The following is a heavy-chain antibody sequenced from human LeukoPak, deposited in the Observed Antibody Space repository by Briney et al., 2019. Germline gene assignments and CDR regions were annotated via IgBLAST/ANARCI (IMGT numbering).Heavy chain of an antibody. Sequence: GESLKISCKGSGYGFTSYWIGWVRQMPGKGLEWMGIIYPGDSDTRYSPSFQGQVTISADKSISTAYLQWSSLKASDTAMYYCARKSHSSSWTHFDYWGQGTLVAVSS. CDR1: GYGFTSYW. J-gene: IGHJ4*02. CDR2: IYPGDSDT. V-gene: IGHV5-51*01. CDR3: ARKSHSSSWTHFDY. D-gene: IGHD6-13*01.